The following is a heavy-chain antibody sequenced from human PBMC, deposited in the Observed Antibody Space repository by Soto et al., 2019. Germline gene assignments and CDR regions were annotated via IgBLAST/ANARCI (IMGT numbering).Heavy chain of an antibody. V-gene: IGHV3-21*01. D-gene: IGHD2-2*01. CDR2: ISGSSSYI. Sequence: SLRLSCAASGVTCSSHSMNWVRPCPGNGLHRVSSISGSSSYIYYADSVKGRFTISRDNARNSLYLQMNGLRAEGTAVYYCARDSSTSYITIPGVTSYAFDIWGQGTMGTVSS. CDR1: GVTCSSHS. CDR3: ARDSSTSYITIPGVTSYAFDI. J-gene: IGHJ3*02.